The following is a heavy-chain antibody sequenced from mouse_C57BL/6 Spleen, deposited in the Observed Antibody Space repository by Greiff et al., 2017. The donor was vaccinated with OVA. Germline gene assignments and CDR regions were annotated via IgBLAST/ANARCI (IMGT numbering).Heavy chain of an antibody. CDR3: TRDGYDGAKDY. Sequence: EVHLVESGEGLVKPGGSLKLSCAASGFTFSSYAMSWVRQTPEKRLEWVAYISSGGDYIYYADTVKGRFTISRDNARNTLYLQMSSLKSEDKDMDYYTRDGYDGAKDYWGKGTTVTV. V-gene: IGHV5-9-1*02. D-gene: IGHD2-2*01. CDR1: GFTFSSYA. J-gene: IGHJ4*01. CDR2: ISSGGDYI.